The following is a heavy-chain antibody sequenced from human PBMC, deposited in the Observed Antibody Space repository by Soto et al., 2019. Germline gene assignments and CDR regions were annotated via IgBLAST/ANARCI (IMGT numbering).Heavy chain of an antibody. Sequence: QLQLQESGPGLVKPSETLSLTCTVSGGSISSSSYYWGWIRQPPGKGLEWIGSIYYSGSAYYNPSLKSRVTISVDTSKTQFSLKLSSVIAADTAVYYCARQDRGGDAFDIWGQGTMVTVSS. CDR1: GGSISSSSYY. J-gene: IGHJ3*02. D-gene: IGHD3-10*01. CDR2: IYYSGSA. V-gene: IGHV4-39*01. CDR3: ARQDRGGDAFDI.